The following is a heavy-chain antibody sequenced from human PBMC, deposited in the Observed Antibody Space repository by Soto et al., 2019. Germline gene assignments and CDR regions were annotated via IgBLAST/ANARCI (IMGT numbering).Heavy chain of an antibody. CDR3: AREIAARL. J-gene: IGHJ6*04. V-gene: IGHV3-7*01. D-gene: IGHD6-6*01. Sequence: PGGSLRLSCAASGFTFSSYWMSWFRQAPGKGLKWVANIKQDGSEENYVDSVKGRFTISRDNAKNALYLQMNSLRVEDTAVYYCAREIAARLWGKGTTVTVSS. CDR1: GFTFSSYW. CDR2: IKQDGSEE.